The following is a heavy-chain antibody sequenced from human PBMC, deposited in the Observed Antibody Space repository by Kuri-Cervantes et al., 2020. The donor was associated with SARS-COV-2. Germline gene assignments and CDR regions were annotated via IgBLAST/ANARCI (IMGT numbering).Heavy chain of an antibody. D-gene: IGHD3-22*01. J-gene: IGHJ4*02. Sequence: ASVKVSCKASGYTFTSYGISWVRQAPGQGLEWMGWISAYNGNTNYAQKLQGSVTMTTDTSTSTAYMELRSLRSDDTAVYYCARDAGYYDSSGYRYYFDYWGQGTLVTVSS. CDR3: ARDAGYYDSSGYRYYFDY. CDR1: GYTFTSYG. CDR2: ISAYNGNT. V-gene: IGHV1-18*01.